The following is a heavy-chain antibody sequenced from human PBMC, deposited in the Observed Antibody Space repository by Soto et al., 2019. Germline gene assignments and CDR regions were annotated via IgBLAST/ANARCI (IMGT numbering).Heavy chain of an antibody. V-gene: IGHV4-4*07. CDR3: ATGAAAGVDYGMDV. J-gene: IGHJ6*01. CDR1: GGSMTGYY. D-gene: IGHD6-13*01. Sequence: KPSETLSLTCSVSGGSMTGYYWSWIRQPAGKGLEWIGRIYRSGDTNYSPSLKSRVTMAVDTSKNKFSLKVNSVTAADTALYFCATGAAAGVDYGMDVWGQGTTVTAPQ. CDR2: IYRSGDT.